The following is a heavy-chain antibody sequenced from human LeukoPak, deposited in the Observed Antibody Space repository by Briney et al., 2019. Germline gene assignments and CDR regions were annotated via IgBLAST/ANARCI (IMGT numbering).Heavy chain of an antibody. V-gene: IGHV4-59*11. CDR2: IYYSGST. J-gene: IGHJ5*02. CDR3: ARVPPPVAAAGTPWFDP. CDR1: GGSISSHY. D-gene: IGHD6-13*01. Sequence: MPSETLSLTCTVSGGSISSHYWSWIRQPPGKGLEWIGHIYYSGSTHYNPSLKSRVTISVDTSKNQFSLKLSSVTAADTAVYYCARVPPPVAAAGTPWFDPWGQGTLVTVSS.